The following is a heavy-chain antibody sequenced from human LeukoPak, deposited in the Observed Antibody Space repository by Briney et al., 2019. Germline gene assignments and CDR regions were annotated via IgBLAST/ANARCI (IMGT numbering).Heavy chain of an antibody. CDR3: ARVYCSSTSCYGDYYYGMDV. J-gene: IGHJ6*02. Sequence: GESLKISCKGSGYSFTSYWIGWVRQMPGKGLEWMGIIYPGDSDTRYSPSFQGQVTISADKSISTAYLQWSSLKASDTAMYYCARVYCSSTSCYGDYYYGMDVWGQGTTVTVSS. CDR2: IYPGDSDT. CDR1: GYSFTSYW. D-gene: IGHD2-2*01. V-gene: IGHV5-51*01.